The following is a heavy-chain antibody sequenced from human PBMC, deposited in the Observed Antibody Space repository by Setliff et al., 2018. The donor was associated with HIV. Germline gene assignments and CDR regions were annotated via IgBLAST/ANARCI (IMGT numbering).Heavy chain of an antibody. CDR1: GDSVSSDY. V-gene: IGHV4-39*07. CDR2: IYYSGDT. D-gene: IGHD6-19*01. Sequence: SETLSLTCTVSGDSVSSDYWGWIRQPPGRGLEWIGSIYYSGDTHYNPSLKSRVTISVDTSKNQFSLKLNSLTAADTAVYYCAKGGTSGWYSVLYFQHWGQGTLVTVSS. J-gene: IGHJ1*01. CDR3: AKGGTSGWYSVLYFQH.